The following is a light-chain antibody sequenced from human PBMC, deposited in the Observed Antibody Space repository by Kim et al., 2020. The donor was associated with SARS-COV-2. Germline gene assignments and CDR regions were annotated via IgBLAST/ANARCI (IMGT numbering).Light chain of an antibody. CDR2: QDN. CDR3: QAWDSSVV. CDR1: KLGNKY. Sequence: VSDTPGQTATITCSGDKLGNKYACWYQQKPGQSPVLVIYQDNKRPLGIPERFSGSNSGNTATLTISGTQAMDEADYYCQAWDSSVVFGGGTKLTVL. V-gene: IGLV3-1*01. J-gene: IGLJ2*01.